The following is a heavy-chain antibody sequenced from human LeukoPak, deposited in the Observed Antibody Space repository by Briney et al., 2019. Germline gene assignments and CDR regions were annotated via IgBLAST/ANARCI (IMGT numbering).Heavy chain of an antibody. CDR1: GYTFTGYY. CDR3: ASASIAVAGTGAFDY. Sequence: ASVKVSCKASGYTFTGYYLHWVRQAPGQGLEWMGWINPNSGGTNYAQKFQGRVTMTRDTSISTAYMELSGLRSDDTAVYYCASASIAVAGTGAFDYWGQGTLVTVSS. CDR2: INPNSGGT. V-gene: IGHV1-2*02. D-gene: IGHD6-19*01. J-gene: IGHJ4*02.